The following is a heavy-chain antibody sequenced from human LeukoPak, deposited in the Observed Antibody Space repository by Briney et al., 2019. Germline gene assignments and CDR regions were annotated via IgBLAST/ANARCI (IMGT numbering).Heavy chain of an antibody. CDR1: GGSIGGYC. Sequence: SETLSLTCTVSGGSIGGYCWNWIRQSPEKGLECIGYIYYTGNTDYNPSLKSRVTISVDTSKNQFSLKLSSVTAADTAVYYCARDRVPREYYHRSLADAFDIWGQGTLVTVSS. CDR2: IYYTGNT. V-gene: IGHV4-59*01. J-gene: IGHJ3*02. CDR3: ARDRVPREYYHRSLADAFDI. D-gene: IGHD2/OR15-2a*01.